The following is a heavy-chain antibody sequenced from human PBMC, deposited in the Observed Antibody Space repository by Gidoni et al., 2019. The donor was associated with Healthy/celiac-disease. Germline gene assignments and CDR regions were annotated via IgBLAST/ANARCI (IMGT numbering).Heavy chain of an antibody. V-gene: IGHV3-33*01. CDR3: ARGGRYQNYYYYGMDV. J-gene: IGHJ6*02. D-gene: IGHD2-2*01. Sequence: QVQLVESGGGVVQSGRFLTLSFAASGFTLSSSGMHWVRQAPGKGLEWVAVIWYDGSNKYYADSVKGRFTISRDNSKNTLYLQMNRLRAEDTAVYYCARGGRYQNYYYYGMDVWGQGTTVTVSS. CDR2: IWYDGSNK. CDR1: GFTLSSSG.